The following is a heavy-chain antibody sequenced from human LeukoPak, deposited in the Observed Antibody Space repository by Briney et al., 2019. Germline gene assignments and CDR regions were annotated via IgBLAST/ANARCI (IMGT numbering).Heavy chain of an antibody. J-gene: IGHJ6*03. V-gene: IGHV1-69*06. Sequence: GVSVKVSCKASGGTFTFGTGGVTWVRQASGQRLEWLGGIIPLFDSPHYAPNFQGRPTITADRFSGVAYMDLSSLSSEDTAVYYCARAYIVNTNGDNVYYYMDVWGTGTTVTVSS. CDR1: GGTFTFGTGG. CDR3: ARAYIVNTNGDNVYYYMDV. CDR2: IIPLFDSP. D-gene: IGHD5-24*01.